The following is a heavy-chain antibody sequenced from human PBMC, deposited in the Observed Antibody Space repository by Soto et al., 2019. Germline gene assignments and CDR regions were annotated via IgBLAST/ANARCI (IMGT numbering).Heavy chain of an antibody. Sequence: QVQLVESGGGVVQPGRSLRLSCAASGFTFSSYAMHWVRQAPGKGLEWVAVISYDGSNKYYADSVKGRFTISRDNSKNPVYLQMNSLRAEDKALYYCARDRGHIVVVTAIPYYYYGMDVWGQGTTVTVSS. V-gene: IGHV3-30-3*01. D-gene: IGHD2-21*02. CDR3: ARDRGHIVVVTAIPYYYYGMDV. J-gene: IGHJ6*02. CDR1: GFTFSSYA. CDR2: ISYDGSNK.